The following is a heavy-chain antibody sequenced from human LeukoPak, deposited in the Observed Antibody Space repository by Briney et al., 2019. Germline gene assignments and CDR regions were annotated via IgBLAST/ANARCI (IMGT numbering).Heavy chain of an antibody. CDR1: GGTFSSYA. CDR3: ARGPGTRGYYYYMDV. D-gene: IGHD1/OR15-1a*01. V-gene: IGHV1-69*05. J-gene: IGHJ6*03. Sequence: ASVKVSCKASGGTFSSYAISWVRQAPGQGLEWMGGIIPIFGTANYAQKFQGRVPITTDESTSTAYMELSSLRSEDTAVYYCARGPGTRGYYYYMDVWGKGTTVTVSS. CDR2: IIPIFGTA.